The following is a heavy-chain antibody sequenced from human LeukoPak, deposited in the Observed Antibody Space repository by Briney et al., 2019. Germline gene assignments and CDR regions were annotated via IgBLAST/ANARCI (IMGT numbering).Heavy chain of an antibody. CDR2: ISSSSSYI. J-gene: IGHJ6*02. CDR3: ARDREGMDV. D-gene: IGHD1-26*01. CDR1: GFTFSSYS. V-gene: IGHV3-21*01. Sequence: GGSLRLSCAASGFTFSSYSMNWVRQAPGKGLEWVSSISSSSSYIHYADSVKGRFTISRDNAKNSLYLQMNSLRAEDTAVYYCARDREGMDVWGQGTTVTVSS.